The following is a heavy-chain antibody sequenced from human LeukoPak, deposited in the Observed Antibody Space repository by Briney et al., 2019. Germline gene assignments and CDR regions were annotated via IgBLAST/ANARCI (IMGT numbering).Heavy chain of an antibody. CDR1: GFTFSGSA. Sequence: AGGSLRLSCAAPGFTFSGSAMHWVRQAPGKGLEWVGHIRSKANSYATAYAASVKGRFTISRDDSKNTAYLQMNSLKAEDTAVYYCIGWTYYYYYYMDVWGKGTTVTVSS. CDR3: IGWTYYYYYYMDV. J-gene: IGHJ6*03. V-gene: IGHV3-73*01. D-gene: IGHD6-19*01. CDR2: IRSKANSYAT.